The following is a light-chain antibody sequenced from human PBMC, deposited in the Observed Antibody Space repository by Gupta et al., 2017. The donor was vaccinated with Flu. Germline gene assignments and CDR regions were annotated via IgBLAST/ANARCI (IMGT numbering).Light chain of an antibody. CDR1: QNIRTY. Sequence: VGDRVTITCRASQNIRTYLNWYQQKPGKAPEFLIFAASSLQSGVPSRFSGSGSETDFTLTISSLQPEDFATYYCQQTYSFPWTFGQGTKVEF. CDR2: AAS. CDR3: QQTYSFPWT. J-gene: IGKJ1*01. V-gene: IGKV1-39*01.